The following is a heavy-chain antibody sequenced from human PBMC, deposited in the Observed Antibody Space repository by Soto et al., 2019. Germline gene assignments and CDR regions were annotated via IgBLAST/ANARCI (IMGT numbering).Heavy chain of an antibody. CDR1: GGSISSYY. V-gene: IGHV4-59*01. CDR2: IYYSGST. J-gene: IGHJ4*02. D-gene: IGHD3-3*01. Sequence: SETLSLTCTVSGGSISSYYWSWIRQPPGKGLEWIGYIYYSGSTNYNPSPKSRVTISVDTSKNQFSLKLSSVTAADTAVYYCARAPDYDFWSGYRYYFDYWGQGTLVTVS. CDR3: ARAPDYDFWSGYRYYFDY.